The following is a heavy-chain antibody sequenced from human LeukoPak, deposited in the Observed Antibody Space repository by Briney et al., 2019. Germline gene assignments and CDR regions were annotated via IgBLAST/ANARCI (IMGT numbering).Heavy chain of an antibody. V-gene: IGHV1-8*01. CDR3: ARGSSSWYFDRSRLSDY. CDR1: GYTFTSYD. J-gene: IGHJ4*02. D-gene: IGHD6-13*01. CDR2: MNPNSGNT. Sequence: ASVKVSCKASGYTFTSYDINWVRQATGQGLEWMGWMNPNSGNTGYAQKFQGRVTMTRHTSISTAYMELSSLRSEDTAVYYCARGSSSWYFDRSRLSDYWGQGTLVTVSS.